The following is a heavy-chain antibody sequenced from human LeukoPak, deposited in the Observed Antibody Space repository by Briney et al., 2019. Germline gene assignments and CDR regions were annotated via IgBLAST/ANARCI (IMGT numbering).Heavy chain of an antibody. Sequence: AGGVLRLSCAASGFTFDDYSMNWVRQAPGKGLGGGSGLSSSSSYIYYADSVKGRFTIARDNANNSLYLEMNSLRAEDTAVYYCARGGAYGDYYYRDVWGKGTTVTVSS. CDR2: LSSSSSYI. CDR1: GFTFDDYS. D-gene: IGHD4-17*01. V-gene: IGHV3-21*01. J-gene: IGHJ6*03. CDR3: ARGGAYGDYYYRDV.